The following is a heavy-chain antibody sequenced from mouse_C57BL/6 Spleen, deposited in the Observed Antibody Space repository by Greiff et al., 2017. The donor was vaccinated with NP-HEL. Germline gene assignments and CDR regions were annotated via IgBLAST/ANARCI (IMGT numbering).Heavy chain of an antibody. CDR2: IDPEDGET. CDR1: GFNIKDYY. Sequence: VHVKQSGAELVKPGASVKLSCTASGFNIKDYYMHWVKQRTEQGLEWIGRIDPEDGETKYAPKFQGKATITADTSSNTAYLQLSSLTSEDTAVYYCARPDSSGYGFAYWGQGTLVTVSA. D-gene: IGHD3-2*02. CDR3: ARPDSSGYGFAY. J-gene: IGHJ3*01. V-gene: IGHV14-2*01.